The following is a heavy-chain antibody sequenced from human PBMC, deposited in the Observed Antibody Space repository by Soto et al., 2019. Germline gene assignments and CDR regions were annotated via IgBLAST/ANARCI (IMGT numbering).Heavy chain of an antibody. CDR2: IYYSGST. V-gene: IGHV4-59*08. D-gene: IGHD3-9*01. CDR3: ARRARYYDILTGRDDYYMDV. Sequence: SETLSLTCTVSGGSISSYYWSWIRQPPGKGLEWIGYIYYSGSTNYNPSLKSRVTISVDTSKNQFSLKLSSLTAADTAVYYCARRARYYDILTGRDDYYMDVWGKGTTVTVSS. J-gene: IGHJ6*03. CDR1: GGSISSYY.